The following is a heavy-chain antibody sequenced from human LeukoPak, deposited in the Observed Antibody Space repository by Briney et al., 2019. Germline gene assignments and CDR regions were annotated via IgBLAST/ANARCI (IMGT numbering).Heavy chain of an antibody. J-gene: IGHJ4*02. Sequence: GGSLRLSCAASGFTFSSYSMNWVRQAPGKGLEWVSSISSSISYIYYADSVKGRFTISRDNAKNSLYLQMNSLRAEDTAVYYCASSRYDSSGYYSWGQGTLVTVSS. D-gene: IGHD3-22*01. CDR2: ISSSISYI. CDR3: ASSRYDSSGYYS. V-gene: IGHV3-21*01. CDR1: GFTFSSYS.